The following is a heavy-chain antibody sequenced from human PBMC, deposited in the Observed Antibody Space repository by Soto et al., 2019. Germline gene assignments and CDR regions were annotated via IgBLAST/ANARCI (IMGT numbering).Heavy chain of an antibody. CDR1: GFTFSSYG. CDR2: ISYDGSNK. Sequence: QVQLVEAGGGVVQPGRSLRLSCAASGFTFSSYGMHCVRQAPGKGLEWVAVISYDGSNKYYADSVKGRFTISRDNSKNTLYLQMNSLRAEDTAVSYCAKGPSGSYTYWGQGTLVTVSS. D-gene: IGHD1-26*01. CDR3: AKGPSGSYTY. J-gene: IGHJ4*02. V-gene: IGHV3-30*18.